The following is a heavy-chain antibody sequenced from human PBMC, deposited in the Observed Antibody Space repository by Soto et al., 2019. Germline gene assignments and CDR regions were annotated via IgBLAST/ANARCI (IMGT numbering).Heavy chain of an antibody. CDR1: GFTFSSYG. J-gene: IGHJ5*02. Sequence: PGGSLRLSCAASGFTFSSYGMHWVRQAPGKGLEWVAVISYDGSNKYYADSVKGRFTISRDNSKNTLYLQMNSLRAEDTAVYYCAKDPRASSSGGWFEPWGQGTLVTVSS. CDR3: AKDPRASSSGGWFEP. D-gene: IGHD6-13*01. V-gene: IGHV3-30*18. CDR2: ISYDGSNK.